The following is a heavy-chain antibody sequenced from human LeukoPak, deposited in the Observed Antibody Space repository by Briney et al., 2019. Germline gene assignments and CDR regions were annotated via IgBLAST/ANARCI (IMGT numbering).Heavy chain of an antibody. D-gene: IGHD5-12*01. Sequence: GGSLRLSCAASGFTFSSYAMHWVRQAPGKGLEWVAVISYDGSNKYHADSVKGRFTISRDNSKNTLYLQMNSLRAEDTAVYYCARDVVATIGVTYYYYYGMDVWGQGTTVTVSS. J-gene: IGHJ6*02. V-gene: IGHV3-30-3*01. CDR3: ARDVVATIGVTYYYYYGMDV. CDR2: ISYDGSNK. CDR1: GFTFSSYA.